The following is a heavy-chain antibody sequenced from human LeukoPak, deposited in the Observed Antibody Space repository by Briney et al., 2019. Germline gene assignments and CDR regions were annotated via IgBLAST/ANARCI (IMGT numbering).Heavy chain of an antibody. Sequence: LGESLKISCKGSGYRFTSYWIGWVRQMPGKGLEWMGIIYPGDSDTRYSPSFQGQVTISADKSISTAYLQWSSLKASDTVMYHCARLGYCSSTSCFGQYQWAQGTLVTVSS. CDR2: IYPGDSDT. J-gene: IGHJ4*02. V-gene: IGHV5-51*01. CDR1: GYRFTSYW. CDR3: ARLGYCSSTSCFGQYQ. D-gene: IGHD2-2*01.